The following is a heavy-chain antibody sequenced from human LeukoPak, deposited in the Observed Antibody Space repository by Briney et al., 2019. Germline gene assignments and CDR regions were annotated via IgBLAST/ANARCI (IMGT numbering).Heavy chain of an antibody. D-gene: IGHD4-17*01. CDR1: GYTFTSYY. CDR2: INPSGGST. J-gene: IGHJ3*02. CDR3: ARANGDNDAFDI. Sequence: ASVKVSCKASGYTFTSYYVHWVRHAPGQGLEWMGIINPSGGSTSYAQKFQGRVTMTRDTSTSTVYMELSSLRSEDTAVYYCARANGDNDAFDIWGQGTMVAVSS. V-gene: IGHV1-46*01.